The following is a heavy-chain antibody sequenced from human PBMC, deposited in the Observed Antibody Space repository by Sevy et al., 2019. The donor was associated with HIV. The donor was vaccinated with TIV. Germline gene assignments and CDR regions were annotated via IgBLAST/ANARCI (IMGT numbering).Heavy chain of an antibody. CDR1: GFTFSNYG. CDR3: ANSWGRFDGSSWIYYYYGMDV. Sequence: GGSLRLSCAASGFTFSNYGMHWVRQAPGKGLEWVAVISSDGSDRDYADSVKGRFTISRDNSKNTLDLQMNRLRVDDQAVYYCANSWGRFDGSSWIYYYYGMDVWGQGTTVTVSS. CDR2: ISSDGSDR. V-gene: IGHV3-30*18. J-gene: IGHJ6*02. D-gene: IGHD6-13*01.